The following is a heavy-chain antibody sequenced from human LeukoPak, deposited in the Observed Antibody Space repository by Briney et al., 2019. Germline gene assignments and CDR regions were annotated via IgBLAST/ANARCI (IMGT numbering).Heavy chain of an antibody. CDR2: INHSGST. CDR3: ARRRRIVGATPGAFDI. D-gene: IGHD1-26*01. Sequence: SETLSLTCAVYGGSFSGYYYNWIRQPPGKGLEWIGEINHSGSTNYNPSLKSRVTISVDTSKNQFSLKLSSVTAADTAVYYCARRRRIVGATPGAFDIWGQGTMVTVSS. J-gene: IGHJ3*02. CDR1: GGSFSGYY. V-gene: IGHV4-34*01.